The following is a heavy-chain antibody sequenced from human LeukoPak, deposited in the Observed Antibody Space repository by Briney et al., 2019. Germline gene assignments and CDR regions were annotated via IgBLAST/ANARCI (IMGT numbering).Heavy chain of an antibody. D-gene: IGHD3-22*01. CDR1: GGTFSSYA. CDR2: ISAYNGNT. V-gene: IGHV1-18*01. Sequence: ASVKVSCKASGGTFSSYAISWVRQAPGQGLEWMGWISAYNGNTNYAQKLQGRVTMTTDTSTSTAYMELRSLRSDDTAVYYCAKPYYYDSSGYDTPFVYWGQGTLVTVSS. CDR3: AKPYYYDSSGYDTPFVY. J-gene: IGHJ4*02.